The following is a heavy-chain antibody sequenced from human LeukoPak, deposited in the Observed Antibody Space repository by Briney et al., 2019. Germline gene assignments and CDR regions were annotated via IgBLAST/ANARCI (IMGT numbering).Heavy chain of an antibody. V-gene: IGHV3-7*01. CDR3: ASAYYGSGSYYNVGYYHYYMDV. CDR2: IKQDGNEK. D-gene: IGHD3-10*01. CDR1: GFRFNTYW. Sequence: GGSLRLSCAASGFRFNTYWMSWVRQAPGKGLEWVANIKQDGNEKYYADSVKGRFTISRDNGKNSLDLQMNSLRAEDTAVYYCASAYYGSGSYYNVGYYHYYMDVWGKGTTVTISS. J-gene: IGHJ6*03.